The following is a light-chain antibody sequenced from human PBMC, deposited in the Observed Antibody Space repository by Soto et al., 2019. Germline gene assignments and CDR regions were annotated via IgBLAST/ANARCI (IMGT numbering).Light chain of an antibody. CDR1: QSISSY. Sequence: EIVLTQSPATLSLSPGERATLSCRASQSISSYLAWYQQRPGQAPRLLIYDASNRAIGIPARFSGSGSGTDFTLTISSLEPEDFAVYYCQQRSNWPPLTFGGGTKVEIK. J-gene: IGKJ4*01. V-gene: IGKV3-11*01. CDR3: QQRSNWPPLT. CDR2: DAS.